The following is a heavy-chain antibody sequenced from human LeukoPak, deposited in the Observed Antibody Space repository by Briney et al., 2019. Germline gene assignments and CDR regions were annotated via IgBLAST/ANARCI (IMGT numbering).Heavy chain of an antibody. J-gene: IGHJ6*02. CDR3: ARDSTIAVASHTGMDV. Sequence: ASVKVSCKASGYTFTGYYMHWVRQAPGQGLEWMGWINPNSGGTNYAQKFQGRVTMTRDTSISTAYMELSRLRSDDTAVYYCARDSTIAVASHTGMDVWGQGTTVTVSS. D-gene: IGHD6-19*01. V-gene: IGHV1-2*02. CDR1: GYTFTGYY. CDR2: INPNSGGT.